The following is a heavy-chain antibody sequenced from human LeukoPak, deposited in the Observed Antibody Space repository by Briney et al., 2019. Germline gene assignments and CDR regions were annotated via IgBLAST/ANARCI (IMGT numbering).Heavy chain of an antibody. CDR2: INSDGSTT. CDR3: ARAFGSGSQVINYFDF. J-gene: IGHJ4*02. V-gene: IGHV3-74*01. CDR1: GSTFIPYW. Sequence: GSLRLSCAASGSTFIPYWFNWSGQPPGKGRGWVPSINSDGSTTTYADSVKGRFTISRDNAKNMVYLQMNSLRAEDTAVYYCARAFGSGSQVINYFDFWGQGTLVTVSS. D-gene: IGHD3-10*01.